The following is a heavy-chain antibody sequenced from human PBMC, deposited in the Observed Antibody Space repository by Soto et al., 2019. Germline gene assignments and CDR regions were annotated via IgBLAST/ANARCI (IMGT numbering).Heavy chain of an antibody. CDR1: GYTFTSYA. J-gene: IGHJ5*02. Sequence: ASVKVSCKASGYTFTSYAMHWVRQAPGQRLEWMGWINAGNGNTKYSQKFQGRVTITRDTSASTAYMELSSLRSEDTAVYYCARGLTTVTTFWFDPWGQGTLVTVSS. V-gene: IGHV1-3*01. D-gene: IGHD4-4*01. CDR2: INAGNGNT. CDR3: ARGLTTVTTFWFDP.